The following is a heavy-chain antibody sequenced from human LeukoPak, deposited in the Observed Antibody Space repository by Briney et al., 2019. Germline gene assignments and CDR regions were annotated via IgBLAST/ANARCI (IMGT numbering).Heavy chain of an antibody. D-gene: IGHD1-26*01. J-gene: IGHJ4*02. CDR1: GFTFSSYS. V-gene: IGHV3-48*04. Sequence: GGSLRLSCAASGFTFSSYSMNWVRQAPGKGVEWVSHINIVNNAIYYSDSVKGRFTISRDNAKNSLYLQMNSLRAEDTAVYYCARDSGEGGTFDYWGQGTLVSVSS. CDR3: ARDSGEGGTFDY. CDR2: INIVNNAI.